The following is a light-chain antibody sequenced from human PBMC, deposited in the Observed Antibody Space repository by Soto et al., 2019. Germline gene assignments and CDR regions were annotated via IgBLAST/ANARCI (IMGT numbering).Light chain of an antibody. CDR3: QQYNNWPRAT. Sequence: EIRVSQSPATLSVSTGERATLSCRASQSISSNLAWYQQKPGQAPRLLMFRTSSRATGFPARFSGSGSGTEFNLTISSLQSEDFGVYYCQQYNNWPRATFGGGTKVAIK. CDR1: QSISSN. CDR2: RTS. V-gene: IGKV3-15*01. J-gene: IGKJ4*01.